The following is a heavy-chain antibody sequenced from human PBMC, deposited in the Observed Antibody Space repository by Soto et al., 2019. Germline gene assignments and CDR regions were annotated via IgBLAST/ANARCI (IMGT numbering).Heavy chain of an antibody. J-gene: IGHJ6*02. V-gene: IGHV3-30-3*01. D-gene: IGHD3-3*01. CDR3: ARDHYDFWSGYYHYYYYGMDV. Sequence: PGGSLRLSCAASGFTFSSYAMHWVRQAPGKGLEWVAVISYDGSNKYYADSVKGRFTISRDNSKNTLYLQMNSLRAEDTAVYYCARDHYDFWSGYYHYYYYGMDVWGQGTTVTVSS. CDR1: GFTFSSYA. CDR2: ISYDGSNK.